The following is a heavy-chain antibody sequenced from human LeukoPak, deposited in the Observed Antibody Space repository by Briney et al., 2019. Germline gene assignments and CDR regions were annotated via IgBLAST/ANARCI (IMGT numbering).Heavy chain of an antibody. Sequence: GGSLRLSCAASGFTFNNYAMHWVRQAPGKGLEWVAIISFDGSENYYADSVKGRFTIFRDSSKNTLDLQMNSLRREDTAVYYCARGSSSGDLSGLIDYWGQGTLVPVSS. CDR2: ISFDGSEN. CDR1: GFTFNNYA. D-gene: IGHD6-6*01. CDR3: ARGSSSGDLSGLIDY. V-gene: IGHV3-30*04. J-gene: IGHJ4*02.